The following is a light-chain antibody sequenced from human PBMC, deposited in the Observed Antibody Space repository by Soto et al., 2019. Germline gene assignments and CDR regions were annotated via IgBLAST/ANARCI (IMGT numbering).Light chain of an antibody. CDR2: DVY. J-gene: IGLJ1*01. CDR3: TSYTSSNSLV. CDR1: SSDIGRYDY. V-gene: IGLV2-14*03. Sequence: QSVLTQPASVSVSPGQSITTSCTGTSSDIGRYDYVSWYQQHPGKAPKFIIYDVYSRPSGVSNRFSGSKSGNTASLTISGLQPEDEADYFCTSYTSSNSLVFGPGTKVTVL.